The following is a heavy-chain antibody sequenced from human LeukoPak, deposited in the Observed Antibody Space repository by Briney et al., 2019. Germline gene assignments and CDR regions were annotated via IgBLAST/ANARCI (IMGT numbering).Heavy chain of an antibody. D-gene: IGHD5-24*01. CDR1: GFTFGDYV. CDR3: ARERDGRFFDY. Sequence: GGSLRLSCAASGFTFGDYVMHWVRQAPGKGLEWVSGISYNSGSNGYADSVKGRFTISRDNAKNSLHLQMNTLRAEDTAVYYCARERDGRFFDYWGQGTLVTVSS. CDR2: ISYNSGSN. V-gene: IGHV3-9*01. J-gene: IGHJ4*02.